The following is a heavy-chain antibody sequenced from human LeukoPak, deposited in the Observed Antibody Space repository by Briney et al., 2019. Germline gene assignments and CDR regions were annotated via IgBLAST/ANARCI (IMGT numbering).Heavy chain of an antibody. J-gene: IGHJ3*02. D-gene: IGHD4-17*01. CDR1: GGSISSYY. Sequence: SETLSLTCTVSGGSISSYYWSWIRQPAGKGLEWIGRIYTSGSTNYNPSLKSRVTISVDTSKNQFSLKLSSVTAADTAVYYCARGLITVTTSDAFDIWGQGTMVTVSS. CDR3: ARGLITVTTSDAFDI. V-gene: IGHV4-4*07. CDR2: IYTSGST.